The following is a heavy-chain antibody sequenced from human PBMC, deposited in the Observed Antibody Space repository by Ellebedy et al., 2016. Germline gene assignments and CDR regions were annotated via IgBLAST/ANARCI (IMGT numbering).Heavy chain of an antibody. CDR3: ARDEDQFYDFWSGYYTRYYYYGMDV. Sequence: ASVKVSCKASGYTFTSYYMHWVRQAPGQGLEWMGIINPSGGSTSYAQKFQGRVTMTRDTSTSTVYMELSSLRSEDTAVYYCARDEDQFYDFWSGYYTRYYYYGMDVWGQGTTVTVSS. CDR1: GYTFTSYY. D-gene: IGHD3-3*01. CDR2: INPSGGST. J-gene: IGHJ6*02. V-gene: IGHV1-46*01.